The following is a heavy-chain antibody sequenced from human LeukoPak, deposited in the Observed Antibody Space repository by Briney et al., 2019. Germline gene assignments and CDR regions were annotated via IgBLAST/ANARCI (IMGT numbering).Heavy chain of an antibody. Sequence: SVKVACKASGSTFSRSAISWVRQAPGQGLEWMGGVIPILGTTNYTQRFQDRVSITSDDSTSTSYMEFRNLRSVDTAVYYCAKDDGSATMGFDSWGQGTLVTVSS. CDR3: AKDDGSATMGFDS. V-gene: IGHV1-69*01. J-gene: IGHJ4*02. CDR1: GSTFSRSA. CDR2: VIPILGTT. D-gene: IGHD1-26*01.